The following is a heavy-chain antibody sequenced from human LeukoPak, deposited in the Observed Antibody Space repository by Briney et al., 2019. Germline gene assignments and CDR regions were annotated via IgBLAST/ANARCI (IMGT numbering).Heavy chain of an antibody. CDR1: GFTFSTYW. Sequence: GGSLRLSCAASGFTFSTYWMHWVRQAPGKGLVWVSRINSDESSTTYADSVKGRFTISRDNAKNTLYLQMNSLRAEDTAVYYCAKSRRAYCSGGSCFGLWDYRGQGTLVTVSS. V-gene: IGHV3-74*01. CDR2: INSDESST. D-gene: IGHD2-15*01. CDR3: AKSRRAYCSGGSCFGLWDY. J-gene: IGHJ4*02.